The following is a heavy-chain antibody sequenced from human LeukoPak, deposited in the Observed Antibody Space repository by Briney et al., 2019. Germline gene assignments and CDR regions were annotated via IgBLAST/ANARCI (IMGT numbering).Heavy chain of an antibody. CDR2: IYYSGIS. CDR3: ARTYGGYYYGMDV. V-gene: IGHV4-39*01. J-gene: IGHJ6*02. D-gene: IGHD3-10*01. CDR1: GGSISSSSYY. Sequence: PSETLSLTCTASGGSISSSSYYWGWIRQPPGKGLEWISNIYYSGISYYNPSFKSRVTISVDTSKNQFSLNLSSVTAADTAVYYCARTYGGYYYGMDVWGQGTTVTVSS.